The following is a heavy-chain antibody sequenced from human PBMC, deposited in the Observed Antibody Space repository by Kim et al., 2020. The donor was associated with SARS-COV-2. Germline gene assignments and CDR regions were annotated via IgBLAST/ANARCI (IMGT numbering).Heavy chain of an antibody. D-gene: IGHD3-10*01. CDR3: ARGGVNPPAPADH. CDR2: INPNIGDT. V-gene: IGHV1-2*02. CDR1: GYTFTGYY. Sequence: ASVKVSCKASGYTFTGYYLHWVRRAPGQGLEWLGWINPNIGDTRSAQKFQGSVTMTRDTSINTAYMELSSLRSDDAAVYFCARGGVNPPAPADHWGQGTLVTVSS. J-gene: IGHJ4*02.